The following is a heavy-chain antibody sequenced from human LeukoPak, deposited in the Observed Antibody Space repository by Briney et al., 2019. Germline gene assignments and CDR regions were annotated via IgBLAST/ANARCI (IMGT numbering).Heavy chain of an antibody. V-gene: IGHV1-69*05. J-gene: IGHJ4*02. Sequence: ASVKVSCKASGGTFSSYAISWVRQAPGQGLEWMGGIIPIFGTANYAQKFQGRVTITTDESTSTAYMELSSLRSEDTAVYYCARDRDIVVVPAAIETTGLDYWGQGTLVTVSS. CDR1: GGTFSSYA. D-gene: IGHD2-2*02. CDR3: ARDRDIVVVPAAIETTGLDY. CDR2: IIPIFGTA.